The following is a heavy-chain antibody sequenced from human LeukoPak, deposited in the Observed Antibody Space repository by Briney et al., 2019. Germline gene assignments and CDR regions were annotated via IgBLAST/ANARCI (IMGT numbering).Heavy chain of an antibody. CDR2: IYHSGST. CDR3: ARVLFRNWFDP. CDR1: GGSISSGGYS. J-gene: IGHJ5*02. D-gene: IGHD3-10*02. Sequence: PSETLSLTCAVSGGSISSGGYSWSWIRQPPGKGLEWIGYIYHSGSTYYNPSLKSRVTISVDGSKNQFSLKLSSVTAADTAVYYCARVLFRNWFDPWGQGTLVTVSS. V-gene: IGHV4-30-2*01.